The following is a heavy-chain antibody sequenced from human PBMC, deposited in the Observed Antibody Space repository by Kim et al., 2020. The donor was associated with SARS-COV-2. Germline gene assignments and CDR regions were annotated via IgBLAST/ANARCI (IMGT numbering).Heavy chain of an antibody. CDR2: NK. D-gene: IGHD3-22*01. CDR3: AKDPDYYDSY. Sequence: NKYYADSVKGRFTISRDNSKNTLYLQMNSLRAEDTAVYYCAKDPDYYDSYWGQGTLVTVSS. J-gene: IGHJ4*02. V-gene: IGHV3-30*02.